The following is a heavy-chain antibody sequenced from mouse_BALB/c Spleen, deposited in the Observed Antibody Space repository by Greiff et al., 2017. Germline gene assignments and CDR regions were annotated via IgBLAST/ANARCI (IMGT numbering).Heavy chain of an antibody. V-gene: IGHV1-87*01. J-gene: IGHJ3*01. CDR2: IYPGDGDT. Sequence: VQGVESGAELARPGASVKLSCKASGYTFTSYWMQWVKQRPGQGLEWIGAIYPGDGDTRYTQKFKGKATLTADKSSSTAYMQLSSLASEDSAVYCCARSYYDRAWFAYWGQGTLVTVSA. D-gene: IGHD1-1*02. CDR3: ARSYYDRAWFAY. CDR1: GYTFTSYW.